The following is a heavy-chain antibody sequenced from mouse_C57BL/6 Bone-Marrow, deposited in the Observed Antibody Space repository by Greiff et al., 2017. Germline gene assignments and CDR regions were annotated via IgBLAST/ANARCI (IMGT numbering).Heavy chain of an antibody. Sequence: LQESGAELARPGASVKLSCKASGYTFTSYGISWVKQRTGPGLEWIGEIYPRSGNTYYNEKFKGKATLTADKSSSTAYMQLRSLTSEDSAVYFCARRGDGYYPDYWGQGTTLTVSS. CDR2: IYPRSGNT. D-gene: IGHD2-3*01. J-gene: IGHJ2*01. CDR3: ARRGDGYYPDY. CDR1: GYTFTSYG. V-gene: IGHV1-81*01.